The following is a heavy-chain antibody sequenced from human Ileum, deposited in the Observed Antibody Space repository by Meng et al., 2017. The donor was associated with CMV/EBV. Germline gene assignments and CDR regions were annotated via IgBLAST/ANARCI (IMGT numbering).Heavy chain of an antibody. CDR2: IASSGTT. J-gene: IGHJ4*02. CDR3: ARGIHDFWSGTYFDY. CDR1: GGAFKDYH. D-gene: IGHD3-3*01. Sequence: VPLEESGPGLVKPSETLSLTCTVYGGAFKDYHWTWIRQSAGKGLEWIGRIASSGTTYLNPSLESRISMSVDKAKNQFSLKLISVTAADTALYFCARGIHDFWSGTYFDYWGQGLLVTVSS. V-gene: IGHV4-4*07.